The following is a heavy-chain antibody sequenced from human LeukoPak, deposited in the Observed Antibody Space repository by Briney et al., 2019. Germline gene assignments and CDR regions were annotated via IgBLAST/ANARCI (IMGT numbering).Heavy chain of an antibody. Sequence: PGGSLRLSCAASGFTFNNFAMSWVRQAPGKGLEWVSAISGSGGSTYYADSVKGRFTISRDNSKNTLYLQMNSLRAEDTAIYYCAKDRAWGAFAYWGQGTLVTVSS. CDR1: GFTFNNFA. CDR2: ISGSGGST. J-gene: IGHJ4*02. D-gene: IGHD1-26*01. V-gene: IGHV3-23*01. CDR3: AKDRAWGAFAY.